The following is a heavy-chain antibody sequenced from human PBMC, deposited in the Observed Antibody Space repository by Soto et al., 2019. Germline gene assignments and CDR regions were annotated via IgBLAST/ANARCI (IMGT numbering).Heavy chain of an antibody. D-gene: IGHD3-10*01. Sequence: ASVKVSCKASAYTFTRYGVNWVRQAHGQGLEWMGWINSSNGNAEYAQNLQGRVTMTIDTSTSTAYMELRSLRSDDTAVYFCARGGPTSADHYYGMDVWGQGTTVTVSS. CDR1: AYTFTRYG. J-gene: IGHJ6*02. CDR3: ARGGPTSADHYYGMDV. V-gene: IGHV1-18*01. CDR2: INSSNGNA.